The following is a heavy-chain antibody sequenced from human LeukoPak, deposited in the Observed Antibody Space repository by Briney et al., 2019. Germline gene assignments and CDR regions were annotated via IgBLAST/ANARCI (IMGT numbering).Heavy chain of an antibody. V-gene: IGHV4-39*01. Sequence: PSETLSLTCTVSGGSISSSSYYWGWIRQPPGKGLEWIGSIYYSGSTYYNPSLKSRVTISVDTSKNQFSLKLSSVTAADTAVYYCARFRLRWYLYYFDYWGQGTLVTVSS. J-gene: IGHJ4*02. CDR2: IYYSGST. D-gene: IGHD4-23*01. CDR3: ARFRLRWYLYYFDY. CDR1: GGSISSSSYY.